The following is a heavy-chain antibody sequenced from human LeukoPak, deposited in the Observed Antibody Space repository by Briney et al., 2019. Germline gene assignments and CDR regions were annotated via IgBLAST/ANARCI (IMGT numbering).Heavy chain of an antibody. V-gene: IGHV4-38-2*01. CDR1: GYSISSGYC. CDR2: THHGGTT. D-gene: IGHD3-22*01. Sequence: SETLSLTCDVSGYSISSGYCWGWVRQPPGKGLEWIGNTHHGGTTFYNPSLKSRVTISVDTSKNQFFLKLSSLTAADTAVYYCARQGARDSSGYYKRYFQHWGQGTLVTVSS. J-gene: IGHJ1*01. CDR3: ARQGARDSSGYYKRYFQH.